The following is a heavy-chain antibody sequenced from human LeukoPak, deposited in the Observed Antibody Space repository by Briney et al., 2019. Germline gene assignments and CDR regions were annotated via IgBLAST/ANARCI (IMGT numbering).Heavy chain of an antibody. CDR1: GGTFSSYA. D-gene: IGHD3-16*01. Sequence: ASVKVSCKASGGTFSSYAISWVRQAPGQGLEWMGWISAYNGNTNYAQKLQGRVTMTTDTSTSTAYMELRSLRSDDTAVYYCAREMNDYVAGMDVWGQGTTVTVSS. CDR3: AREMNDYVAGMDV. CDR2: ISAYNGNT. J-gene: IGHJ6*02. V-gene: IGHV1-18*01.